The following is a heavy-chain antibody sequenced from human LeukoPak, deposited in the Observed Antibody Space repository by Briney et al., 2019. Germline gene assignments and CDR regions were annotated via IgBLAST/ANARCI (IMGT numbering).Heavy chain of an antibody. Sequence: GGSLRLSCAASGFTFSSHAMHWVRQAPGKGLEWVAVISYDGSNKYYADSVKGRFTISRDNSKNTLYLQMNSLRAEDTAVYYCARDSYGYDYWGQGTLVTVSS. J-gene: IGHJ4*02. CDR2: ISYDGSNK. V-gene: IGHV3-30*04. D-gene: IGHD5-18*01. CDR3: ARDSYGYDY. CDR1: GFTFSSHA.